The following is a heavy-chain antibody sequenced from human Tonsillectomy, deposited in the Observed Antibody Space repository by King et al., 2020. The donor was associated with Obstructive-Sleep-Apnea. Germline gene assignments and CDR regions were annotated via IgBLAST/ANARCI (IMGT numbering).Heavy chain of an antibody. D-gene: IGHD6-25*01. J-gene: IGHJ4*02. Sequence: VQLVESGGGLVQPGGSLRLSCAASGFTFSSYAMSWVRQAPGKGLEWVSVISGSGGSTYYADSVKGRFTISRDNSKNTLYLQMNSQRAEDTAVYYCSNGAANNPFGPFDYWGQGPLVTVPS. CDR1: GFTFSSYA. CDR3: SNGAANNPFGPFDY. V-gene: IGHV3-23*04. CDR2: ISGSGGST.